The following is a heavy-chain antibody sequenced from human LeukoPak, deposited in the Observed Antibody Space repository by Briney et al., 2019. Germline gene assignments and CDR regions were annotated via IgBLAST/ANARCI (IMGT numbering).Heavy chain of an antibody. V-gene: IGHV4-61*08. CDR2: IYYSGAT. Sequence: SETLSLTCTVSGGSISSGGYYWSWIRQHPGKGLEWIGYIYYSGATNYNPSLKSRVTMSVDTSKNQFSLNLSSVTAADTALYYCARALRDSNYGWFDPWGQGTLVTVSS. CDR1: GGSISSGGYY. J-gene: IGHJ5*02. D-gene: IGHD4-11*01. CDR3: ARALRDSNYGWFDP.